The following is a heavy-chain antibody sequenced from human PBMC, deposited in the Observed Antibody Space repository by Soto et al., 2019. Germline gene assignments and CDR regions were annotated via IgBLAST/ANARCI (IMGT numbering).Heavy chain of an antibody. V-gene: IGHV4-39*01. CDR2: IYYSGST. Sequence: SETLSLTCTVSGGSISSSSYYWGWIRQPPGKGLEWIGGIYYSGSTYYNPSLKSRVTISVDKSKNQFSLRLSSVTAADMAVYYCARLEGLATISYYFDYWGQGTLVTVSS. J-gene: IGHJ4*02. D-gene: IGHD3-9*01. CDR3: ARLEGLATISYYFDY. CDR1: GGSISSSSYY.